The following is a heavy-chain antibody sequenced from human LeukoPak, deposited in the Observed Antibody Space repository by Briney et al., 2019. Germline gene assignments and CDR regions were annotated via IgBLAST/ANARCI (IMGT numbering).Heavy chain of an antibody. Sequence: PGGSLRLSCAASGFTVSSNYMSWVRQAPGTGLEWVSVIYSGGGTYYADSVKGRFTISRDNSKNTLYLQMSSLRAEDTAVYYCARRIAGFFDYWGQGTLVTVSS. V-gene: IGHV3-53*01. J-gene: IGHJ4*02. CDR2: IYSGGGT. CDR1: GFTVSSNY. D-gene: IGHD3-9*01. CDR3: ARRIAGFFDY.